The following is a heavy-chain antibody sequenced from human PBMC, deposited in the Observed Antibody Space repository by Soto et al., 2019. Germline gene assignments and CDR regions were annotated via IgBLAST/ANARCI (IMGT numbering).Heavy chain of an antibody. J-gene: IGHJ4*02. CDR1: GFTFSTSW. V-gene: IGHV3-7*01. D-gene: IGHD3-3*01. Sequence: EVQLVESGGGLVQPGGSLRLSCAASGFTFSTSWMTWVRQAPGKGLEWVANIKQDGSETYYLDSVKGRFTVSKDNAKNSLYLQMNSLRAEDTAVYYCARDRVPNTFDYWGQGTLVTVSS. CDR3: ARDRVPNTFDY. CDR2: IKQDGSET.